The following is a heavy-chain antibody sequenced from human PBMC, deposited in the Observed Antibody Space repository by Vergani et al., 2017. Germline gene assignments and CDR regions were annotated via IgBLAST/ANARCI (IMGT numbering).Heavy chain of an antibody. J-gene: IGHJ4*02. CDR1: GFTFSTYD. Sequence: EVQLVESGGGLVQPGGSLRLSCAASGFTFSTYDMHWVRQATGKGLEWVSAIGTAGDKYYPGSVKGRFTISRENAKNSLYLQMNGLRAGDTSVYYCARRERSSPALDYWGQGTLVTVSS. D-gene: IGHD6-6*01. V-gene: IGHV3-13*01. CDR3: ARRERSSPALDY. CDR2: IGTAGDK.